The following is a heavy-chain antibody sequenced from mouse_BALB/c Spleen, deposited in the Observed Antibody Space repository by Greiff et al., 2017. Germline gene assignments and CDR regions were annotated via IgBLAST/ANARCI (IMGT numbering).Heavy chain of an antibody. J-gene: IGHJ4*01. CDR1: GYSITSDYA. CDR2: ISYSGST. CDR3: ARKNGNYDYAMDY. V-gene: IGHV3-2*02. D-gene: IGHD2-1*01. Sequence: EVKLMESGPGLVKPSQSLSLTCTVTGYSITSDYAWNWIRQFPGNKLEWMGYISYSGSTSYNPSLKSLISITRDTSKNQFFLQLNSVTTEDTATYYCARKNGNYDYAMDYWGQGTSVTVSS.